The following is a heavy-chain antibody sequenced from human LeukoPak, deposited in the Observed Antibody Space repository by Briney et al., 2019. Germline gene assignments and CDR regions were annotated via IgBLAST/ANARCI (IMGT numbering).Heavy chain of an antibody. CDR1: GYTFTSYG. V-gene: IGHV1-18*01. Sequence: ASVKVSCKASGYTFTSYGISWVRQAPGQGLEWMGWISAYNGNTNYAQKLQGRVTMTTDTSTSTAYMELRSLRSDDTAVYYCAKDISSHMAYEHDYWGQGTLVTVSS. D-gene: IGHD6-13*01. J-gene: IGHJ4*02. CDR2: ISAYNGNT. CDR3: AKDISSHMAYEHDY.